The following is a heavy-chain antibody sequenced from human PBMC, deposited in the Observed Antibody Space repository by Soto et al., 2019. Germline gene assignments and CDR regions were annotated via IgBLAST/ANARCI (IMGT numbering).Heavy chain of an antibody. V-gene: IGHV3-33*01. CDR2: IWYDGSNK. CDR1: GFTFSSYG. CDR3: AIRAVAGTGDACDL. D-gene: IGHD6-19*01. J-gene: IGHJ3*01. Sequence: QVQLVESGGGVVQPGRSLRLSCAASGFTFSSYGMHWVRQAPGKGLEWVAVIWYDGSNKYYSDSVKGRFTISRDNSKNTLYLQMDILRAEDTAGYYCAIRAVAGTGDACDLWGQGTMVTVSS.